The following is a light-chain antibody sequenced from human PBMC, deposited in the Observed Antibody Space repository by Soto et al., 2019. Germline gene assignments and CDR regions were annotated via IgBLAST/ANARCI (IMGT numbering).Light chain of an antibody. V-gene: IGKV1-12*01. Sequence: DIQMTQSPSSVSASVGDRVTITCRARQGIGSWLAWYQKKPGKAPNLLIYAASSLQSGVPSRLSGSGSAKDFTLTISSLQPEDFASYYCQQTNSFPRTFGQGTKVEIK. CDR2: AAS. CDR1: QGIGSW. J-gene: IGKJ1*01. CDR3: QQTNSFPRT.